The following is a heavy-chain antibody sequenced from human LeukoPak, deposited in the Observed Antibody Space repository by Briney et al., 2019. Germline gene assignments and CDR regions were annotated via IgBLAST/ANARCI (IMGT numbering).Heavy chain of an antibody. Sequence: GRSLRLSCAASGFTFSSYGMHWVRQAPGKGLEWVAVIWYDGSNKYYADSVKGRFTISRDNSKNTLYLQMNSLRAEDTAVYYCASPADVDTAMIVYWGQGTLVTVSS. J-gene: IGHJ4*02. V-gene: IGHV3-33*08. D-gene: IGHD5-18*01. CDR2: IWYDGSNK. CDR3: ASPADVDTAMIVY. CDR1: GFTFSSYG.